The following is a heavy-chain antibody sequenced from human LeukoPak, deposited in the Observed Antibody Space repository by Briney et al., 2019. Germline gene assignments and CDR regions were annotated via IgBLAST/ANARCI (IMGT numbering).Heavy chain of an antibody. CDR3: AKFPAEAPGD. D-gene: IGHD6-6*01. CDR1: GFTFSSYA. V-gene: IGHV3-23*01. J-gene: IGHJ4*02. CDR2: ISGSGGNT. Sequence: PGGSLRLSCAASGFTFSSYAMSWVRQAPGKGLEWVSGISGSGGNTYYADSAKGRFTISRDNSKNTLYLQMNSLRAEDTAVYYCAKFPAEAPGDWGQGTLVTVSS.